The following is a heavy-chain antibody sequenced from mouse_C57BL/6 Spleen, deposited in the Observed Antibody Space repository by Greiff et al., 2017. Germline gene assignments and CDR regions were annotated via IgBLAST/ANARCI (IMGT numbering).Heavy chain of an antibody. D-gene: IGHD1-1*01. CDR3: ARWGYGSSPGAY. Sequence: QVQLQQPGAELVKPGASVKLSCKASGYTSTSYWMHWVKQRPGRGLEWIGRIDPNSGGTKYTEKFKSKATLTVDKPSSTAYMQLSSLTSEDSAVYDCARWGYGSSPGAYWGQGTLVTVSA. CDR2: IDPNSGGT. CDR1: GYTSTSYW. J-gene: IGHJ3*01. V-gene: IGHV1-72*01.